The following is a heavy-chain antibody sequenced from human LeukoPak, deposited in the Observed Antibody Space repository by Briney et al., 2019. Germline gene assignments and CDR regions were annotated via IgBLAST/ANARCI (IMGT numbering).Heavy chain of an antibody. V-gene: IGHV3-21*01. Sequence: GGSLRLSCAASGFTFSSYSMNWVRQAPGKGLEWVSSISSSSSYIYYADSVKGRFTISRDNTKNSLYLQMNSLRAEDTAVYYCARDQRGYGGYEIDYWGQGTLVTVSS. D-gene: IGHD5-12*01. J-gene: IGHJ4*02. CDR1: GFTFSSYS. CDR3: ARDQRGYGGYEIDY. CDR2: ISSSSSYI.